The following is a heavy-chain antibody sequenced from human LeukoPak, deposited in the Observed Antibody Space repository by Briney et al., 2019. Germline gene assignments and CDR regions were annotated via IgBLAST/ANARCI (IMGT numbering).Heavy chain of an antibody. CDR1: SVSISGSYY. J-gene: IGHJ4*02. D-gene: IGHD1-1*01. V-gene: IGHV4-4*07. CDR2: IYASGGT. CDR3: ARGKPNAVDY. Sequence: SETLSLTCTVSSVSISGSYYWSWIRQPAGKGLEWIGRIYASGGTNYDPSLKSRVTMSVDKSNNQFSLMVTSVTAADTAVYYCARGKPNAVDYWGQGILVTVSS.